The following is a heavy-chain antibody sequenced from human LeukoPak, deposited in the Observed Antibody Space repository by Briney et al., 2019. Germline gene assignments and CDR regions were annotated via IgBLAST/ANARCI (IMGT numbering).Heavy chain of an antibody. CDR1: GGSISSGSYF. V-gene: IGHV4-61*02. CDR2: IYTSGSI. CDR3: ARVFVTTEYSFDI. Sequence: SETLFLTCTVAGGSISSGSYFWSCIRQPAGKGLECIGRIYTSGSINYNPSLKSRVTVSIDTSKNQFSLKLSSVTAADTAVYYCARVFVTTEYSFDIWGQGTMVTVSS. J-gene: IGHJ3*02. D-gene: IGHD4-11*01.